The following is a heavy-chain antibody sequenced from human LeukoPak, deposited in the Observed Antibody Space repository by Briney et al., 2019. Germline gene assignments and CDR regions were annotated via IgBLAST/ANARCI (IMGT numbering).Heavy chain of an antibody. V-gene: IGHV3-7*01. CDR2: IKQDGSEK. CDR1: GFTFSSYW. J-gene: IGHJ5*02. CDR3: ASIDAYSSSSQGWFDP. Sequence: PGGSLRLSCVGSGFTFSSYWMSWVRQAPGKGLEWVANIKQDGSEKYYVDSVKGRFTISRDNAKNSLYLQMNSLRAEDTAVYYCASIDAYSSSSQGWFDPWGQGTLVTVSS. D-gene: IGHD6-6*01.